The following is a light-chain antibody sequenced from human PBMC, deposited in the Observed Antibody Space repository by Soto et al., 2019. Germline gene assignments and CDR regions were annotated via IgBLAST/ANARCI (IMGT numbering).Light chain of an antibody. V-gene: IGKV3-15*01. CDR1: QSVSSN. CDR2: GAS. CDR3: QQYKNWPPYT. Sequence: EIVMTQSPATLSVSPGERATLSCRASQSVSSNLAWYQQKPGQAPRLLIYGASPRSTGIPARFSGSGSGTEFIFTISSLQAEDFAVYYCQQYKNWPPYTFGQGATLEIK. J-gene: IGKJ2*01.